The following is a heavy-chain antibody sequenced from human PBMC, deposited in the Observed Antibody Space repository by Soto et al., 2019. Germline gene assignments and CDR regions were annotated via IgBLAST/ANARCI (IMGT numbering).Heavy chain of an antibody. CDR1: GYTFTSYY. D-gene: IGHD6-25*01. V-gene: IGHV1-46*01. CDR3: AARRPSGSGNYYYYGMDV. Sequence: GASVKVSCKASGYTFTSYYMHWVRQAPGQGLEWMGIINPSGGSTSYAQKFQGRVTMTRYTSTSTAYMELSSLRSEDTAVYYCAARRPSGSGNYYYYGMDVWGQGTTVTVSS. CDR2: INPSGGST. J-gene: IGHJ6*02.